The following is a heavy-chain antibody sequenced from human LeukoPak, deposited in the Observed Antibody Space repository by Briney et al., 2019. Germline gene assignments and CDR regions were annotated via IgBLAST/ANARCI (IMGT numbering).Heavy chain of an antibody. CDR3: AREGRQQLTPYYFDY. Sequence: SETLSLTCTVSGGSISSYYWSWIRQPAGKGLEWIGRIYTSGSTNYNPSLKSRVTISVDTSKNQFSLKLSSVTAADTAVYYCAREGRQQLTPYYFDYWGQGTLVTVSS. V-gene: IGHV4-4*07. D-gene: IGHD6-13*01. CDR2: IYTSGST. J-gene: IGHJ4*02. CDR1: GGSISSYY.